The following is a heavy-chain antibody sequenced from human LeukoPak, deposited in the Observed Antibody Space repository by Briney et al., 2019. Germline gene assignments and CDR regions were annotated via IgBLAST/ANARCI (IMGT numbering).Heavy chain of an antibody. V-gene: IGHV3-7*01. CDR1: GFTFSSYW. CDR2: IKQDGSEK. J-gene: IGHJ3*02. CDR3: ARDLTIVVVYDAFDI. D-gene: IGHD3-22*01. Sequence: GGSLRLSCAASGFTFSSYWMSWVRQAPGKGLEWVANIKQDGSEKYYVDSVKSRFTISRDNAKNSLYLQMNSLRAEDTAVYYCARDLTIVVVYDAFDIWGQGTMVTVSS.